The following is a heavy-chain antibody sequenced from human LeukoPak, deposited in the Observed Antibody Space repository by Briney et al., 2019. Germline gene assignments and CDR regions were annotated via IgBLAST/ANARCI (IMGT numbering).Heavy chain of an antibody. D-gene: IGHD5-24*01. CDR2: ISSIDGST. J-gene: IGHJ6*03. CDR3: AKDPMAAVGYYYMDV. CDR1: GSTFSSTG. V-gene: IGHV3-23*01. Sequence: GGSLRLSFAASGSTFSSTGTGWVRQAPGRGRGWALCISSIDGSTYYADSVKGRFTVSRDNSKNTLYLQMNSLRAEDTAVYYCAKDPMAAVGYYYMDVWGKGTTVTISS.